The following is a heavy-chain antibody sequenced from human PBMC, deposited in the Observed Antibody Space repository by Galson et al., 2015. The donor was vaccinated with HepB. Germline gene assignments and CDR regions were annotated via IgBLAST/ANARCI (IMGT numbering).Heavy chain of an antibody. CDR2: IYSSGRT. V-gene: IGHV3-53*04. J-gene: IGHJ3*02. D-gene: IGHD6-19*01. Sequence: SLRLSCAASGFTVSNAYITWVRQAPGLGLEWVSVIYSSGRTDYADPVWGRFTISRQNSKNTVYLQMNSLRPDDTAVYYCARGVAGTGGVFDIWGQGAMVTVSS. CDR3: ARGVAGTGGVFDI. CDR1: GFTVSNAY.